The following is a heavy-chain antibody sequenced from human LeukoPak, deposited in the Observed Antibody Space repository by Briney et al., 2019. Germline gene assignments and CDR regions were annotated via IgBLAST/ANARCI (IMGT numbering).Heavy chain of an antibody. Sequence: GGSLRLSCAASGFTFSSYAMSWVRQAPGKGLEWVSAISGSGGSTYYADSVKGRFTISRDNSKNTLYPQMNSLRAEDTAVYYCAKDRFYGGNTETYYFDYWGQGTLDTVSS. CDR2: ISGSGGST. CDR3: AKDRFYGGNTETYYFDY. CDR1: GFTFSSYA. V-gene: IGHV3-23*01. J-gene: IGHJ4*02. D-gene: IGHD4-23*01.